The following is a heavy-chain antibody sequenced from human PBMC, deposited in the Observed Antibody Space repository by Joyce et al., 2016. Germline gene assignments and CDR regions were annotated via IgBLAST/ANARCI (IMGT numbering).Heavy chain of an antibody. CDR1: GFDFANSW. J-gene: IGHJ4*02. D-gene: IGHD4/OR15-4a*01. CDR3: ARHSPGALDY. Sequence: EVHLVQSGAEMKKPGESLKISCKASGFDFANSWVGWVRQMPGKGLEWMGVISPADSQTIYSPSFEGQVTISADRSFNTAYLQWSSLKASDTAIYYCARHSPGALDYWGQGTLVTVSS. V-gene: IGHV5-51*01. CDR2: ISPADSQT.